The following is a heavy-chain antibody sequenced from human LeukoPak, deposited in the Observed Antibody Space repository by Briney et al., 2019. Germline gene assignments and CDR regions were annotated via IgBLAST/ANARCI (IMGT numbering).Heavy chain of an antibody. V-gene: IGHV1-69*13. J-gene: IGHJ4*02. Sequence: EASVKVSCKASGGTFSSYAISWVRQAPGQGLEWMGGIIPIFGTANYAQKFQGRVTITADESTSTAYMELSSLRSEDTAVYYCARAGGGGSAHFDCWGQGTLVTVSS. CDR1: GGTFSSYA. CDR3: ARAGGGGSAHFDC. CDR2: IIPIFGTA. D-gene: IGHD3-16*01.